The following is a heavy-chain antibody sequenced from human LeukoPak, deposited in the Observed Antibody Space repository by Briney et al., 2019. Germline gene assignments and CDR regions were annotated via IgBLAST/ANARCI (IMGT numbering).Heavy chain of an antibody. CDR1: GGSISSYY. J-gene: IGHJ5*02. CDR3: ARDLVPAATSYWFDP. D-gene: IGHD2-2*01. Sequence: SETLSLTCTVSGGSISSYYWSWIRQPPGKGLEWIGYIYYSGSTNYNPSLKSRVTISVDTSKNQFSLKLSSVTAADTAVYYCARDLVPAATSYWFDPWGQGTLVTVSS. V-gene: IGHV4-59*01. CDR2: IYYSGST.